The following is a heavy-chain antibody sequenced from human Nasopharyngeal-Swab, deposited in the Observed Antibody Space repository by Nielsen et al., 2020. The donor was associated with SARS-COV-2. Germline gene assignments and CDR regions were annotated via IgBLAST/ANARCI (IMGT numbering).Heavy chain of an antibody. V-gene: IGHV3-23*01. D-gene: IGHD2/OR15-2a*01. CDR2: IVGSGDISGSGGNT. CDR1: GFTFSNYA. Sequence: GESLKISCAASGFTFSNYAMTWVRQAPGKGLEWVAAIVGSGDISGSGGNTYYADSVKGRFTISRDNSKNTLSLQMNSLRAEDTAVYYCAKDLRGPYFFWGQGTLVTVSS. CDR3: AKDLRGPYFF. J-gene: IGHJ4*02.